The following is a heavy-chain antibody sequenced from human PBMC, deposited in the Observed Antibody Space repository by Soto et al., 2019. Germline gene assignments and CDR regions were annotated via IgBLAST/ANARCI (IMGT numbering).Heavy chain of an antibody. Sequence: QVQLVQSGAEVKKPGSSVKVSCKASGGTFSSYAISWVRQAPGQGLEWMGGVIPIFGTANAAQKFQGRVTITADESTSTANMELSSLRSEDTAVYYCARAPHSNWNYEALGAWFDPWGQGTLVTVSS. CDR2: VIPIFGTA. D-gene: IGHD1-7*01. V-gene: IGHV1-69*01. J-gene: IGHJ5*02. CDR1: GGTFSSYA. CDR3: ARAPHSNWNYEALGAWFDP.